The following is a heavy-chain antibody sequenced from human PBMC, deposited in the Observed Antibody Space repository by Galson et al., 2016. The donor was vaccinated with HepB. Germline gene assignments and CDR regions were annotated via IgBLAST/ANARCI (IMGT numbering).Heavy chain of an antibody. J-gene: IGHJ4*02. V-gene: IGHV3-7*01. CDR1: GFSLSHYW. Sequence: SLRLSCAASGFSLSHYWMSWVRQAPGKGLEWVANMKPDGSEKYYVDSVKGRFNISSDNAKNSLYLEMNSLRAEDTAVYYCARDFYDFSTGYYSDYWGQGILVSVSS. CDR3: ARDFYDFSTGYYSDY. CDR2: MKPDGSEK. D-gene: IGHD3-3*01.